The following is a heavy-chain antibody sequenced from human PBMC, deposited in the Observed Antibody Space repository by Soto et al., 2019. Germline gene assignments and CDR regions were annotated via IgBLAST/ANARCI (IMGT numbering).Heavy chain of an antibody. CDR2: ISHDGSDK. J-gene: IGHJ4*02. Sequence: QVKLVESGGRVVRPGRSLRLTCAASGFTFRNYGMHWVRQAPGKGLEWVAVISHDGSDKYYADSMKGRFIISRDNSENTLFLNMNSLNPEDTAVYYCAKENQHLVHDYWGQGTLVTVSS. V-gene: IGHV3-30*18. CDR3: AKENQHLVHDY. D-gene: IGHD6-13*01. CDR1: GFTFRNYG.